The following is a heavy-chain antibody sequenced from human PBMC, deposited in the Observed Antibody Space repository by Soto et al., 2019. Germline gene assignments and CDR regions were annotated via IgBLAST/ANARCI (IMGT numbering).Heavy chain of an antibody. CDR1: GFTFSSYA. CDR2: ISGSGGST. CDR3: AKSSGSYGNYYYGMDV. D-gene: IGHD1-26*01. V-gene: IGHV3-23*01. J-gene: IGHJ6*04. Sequence: SLRLSCPASGFTFSSYAMRWVRQAPGKGLEWVSAISGSGGSTYYADSVKGRFTISRDNSKNTLYLQMNSLRAEDTAVYYCAKSSGSYGNYYYGMDVWGKGTTVTVSS.